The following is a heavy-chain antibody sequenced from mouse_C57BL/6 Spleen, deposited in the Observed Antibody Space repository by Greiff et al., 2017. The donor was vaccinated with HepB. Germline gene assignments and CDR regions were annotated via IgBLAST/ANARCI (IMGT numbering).Heavy chain of an antibody. Sequence: QVQLQQPGAELVRPGSSVKLSCKASGYTFTSYWMHWVKQRPIQGLEWIGNIDPSDSETHYNQKFKDKATLTVDKSSSTAYMQLSSLTSEDSAVYYCARKVRHFTTVVATEYFDYWGQGTTLTVSS. V-gene: IGHV1-52*01. D-gene: IGHD1-1*01. J-gene: IGHJ2*01. CDR3: ARKVRHFTTVVATEYFDY. CDR1: GYTFTSYW. CDR2: IDPSDSET.